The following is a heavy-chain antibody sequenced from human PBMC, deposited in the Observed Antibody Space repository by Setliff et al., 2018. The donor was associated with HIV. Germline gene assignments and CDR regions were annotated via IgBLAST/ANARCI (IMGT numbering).Heavy chain of an antibody. J-gene: IGHJ6*03. CDR2: ISNSGGNT. CDR3: HYFMDG. Sequence: GGSLRLSCKASGFTFKIYAMSWLRQAPGKGLEWVSAISNSGGNTYYADSVKGRFTISRDNAKNTVYLQMNSLRGEDTAVYYCHYFMDGWGKGTMVTVSS. V-gene: IGHV3-23*01. CDR1: GFTFKIYA.